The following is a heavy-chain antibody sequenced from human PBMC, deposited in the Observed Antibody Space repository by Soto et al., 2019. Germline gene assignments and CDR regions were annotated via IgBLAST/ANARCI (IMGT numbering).Heavy chain of an antibody. CDR1: GFTFSAYA. J-gene: IGHJ3*02. CDR3: ANDAVANNGVWEAFDM. D-gene: IGHD2-8*01. CDR2: LVGSGGSI. Sequence: GGSLRLSCAASGFTFSAYAMNWVRQAPGKGLEWVSGLVGSGGSISYAASVRGRFTVSRDNSKNMLFLQMTSLRADDTAVYYCANDAVANNGVWEAFDMWGQGTKVTVSS. V-gene: IGHV3-23*01.